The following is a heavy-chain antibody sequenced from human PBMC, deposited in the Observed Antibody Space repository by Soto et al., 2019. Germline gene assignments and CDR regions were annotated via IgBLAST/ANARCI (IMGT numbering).Heavy chain of an antibody. D-gene: IGHD6-19*01. J-gene: IGHJ4*02. CDR1: GDSVSSNSAA. CDR3: ARLAPGGSGGGGDY. V-gene: IGHV6-1*01. Sequence: TLSLTCAISGDSVSSNSAAWNWIRQSPSRGLEWLGRTYYRSKWYNDYAAPVKSRITINPDTSKNHFSLQLKSVTPEDTALYYCARLAPGGSGGGGDYWGQGTLVTVSS. CDR2: TYYRSKWYN.